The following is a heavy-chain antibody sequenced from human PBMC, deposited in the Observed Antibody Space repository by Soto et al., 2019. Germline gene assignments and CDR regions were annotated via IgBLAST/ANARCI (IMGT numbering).Heavy chain of an antibody. J-gene: IGHJ6*02. V-gene: IGHV1-69*01. Sequence: QVQLVQSGAEVRKPGSSVTVSCKASGGTFSNYAISWVRQAPGQGLEWMGGIIPIVGTGSYAQKFQGRVTITADEATTTAYMELSSLRFEDTAVYYCARVVILVPTASTHYSYHMDVWGPGTTVTVSS. CDR2: IIPIVGTG. CDR1: GGTFSNYA. D-gene: IGHD2-2*01. CDR3: ARVVILVPTASTHYSYHMDV.